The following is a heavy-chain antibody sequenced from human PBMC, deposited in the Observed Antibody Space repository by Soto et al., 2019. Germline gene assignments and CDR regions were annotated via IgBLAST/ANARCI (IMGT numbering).Heavy chain of an antibody. D-gene: IGHD5-18*01. V-gene: IGHV3-74*01. J-gene: IGHJ5*02. CDR2: INSDGSST. CDR3: ARDQASERAMVTDWFDP. Sequence: GGSLRLSCVASGFSFSSYWMHWVRQAPGKGLVWVSRINSDGSSTTYADSVRGRFTISRDNAKNTLYLQMNSLRAEDTAVYYCARDQASERAMVTDWFDPWGQGTLVTVSS. CDR1: GFSFSSYW.